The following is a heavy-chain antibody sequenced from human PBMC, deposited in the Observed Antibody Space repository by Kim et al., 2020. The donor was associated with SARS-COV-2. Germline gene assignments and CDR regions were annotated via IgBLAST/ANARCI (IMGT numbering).Heavy chain of an antibody. V-gene: IGHV3-15*01. CDR1: GFTFNNAW. CDR3: TTGLRVGDSDAFDI. Sequence: GGSLRLSCAASGFTFNNAWMTWVRQAPGKGLEWVGRITSKTDGGTTYYAAPVKGRFTISRDDSKNTLSLQMNRLETEDTAIYYGTTGLRVGDSDAFDIWGKGTMGTVS. J-gene: IGHJ3*02. D-gene: IGHD4-17*01. CDR2: ITSKTDGGTT.